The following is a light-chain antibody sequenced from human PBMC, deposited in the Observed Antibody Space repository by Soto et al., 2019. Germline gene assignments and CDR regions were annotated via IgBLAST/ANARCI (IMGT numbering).Light chain of an antibody. CDR3: QQYNDYWT. CDR1: QDISNY. Sequence: DIQMTQCPSSLSASVGDRVTITWQASQDISNYLNWYQQKPGKAPKPLIYDASSLESGVPSRFSGSGSGREFTLTISSLQPDDFATYYCQQYNDYWTFGQGTKVDIK. CDR2: DAS. J-gene: IGKJ1*01. V-gene: IGKV1-16*01.